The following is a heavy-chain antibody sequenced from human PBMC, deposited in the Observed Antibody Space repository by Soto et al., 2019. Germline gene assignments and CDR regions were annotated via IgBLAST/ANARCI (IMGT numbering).Heavy chain of an antibody. V-gene: IGHV4-31*02. CDR3: ARSLSVTLFDN. J-gene: IGHJ4*02. CDR2: IDYSGST. D-gene: IGHD4-17*01. Sequence: WTWIRQHPVKGLEWIGYIDYSGSTYYNPSLKSRVTISVDTSKNKFSLKLSSVTAADTAVYYCARSLSVTLFDNWGQGTLVTVSS.